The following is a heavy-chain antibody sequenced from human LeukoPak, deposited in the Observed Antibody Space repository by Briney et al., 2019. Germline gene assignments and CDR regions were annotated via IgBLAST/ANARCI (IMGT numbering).Heavy chain of an antibody. V-gene: IGHV3-74*01. J-gene: IGHJ6*02. CDR1: GFTFSSYW. CDR2: IKSDGSST. D-gene: IGHD3-22*01. CDR3: VSDYYDSPGYTRMDV. Sequence: GGSLRLSYAASGFTFSSYWMHWVRQAPGKGLMWVSRIKSDGSSTSYADSVKGRFTISRDNAKNTLYLQMNSLRAEDTAVYYCVSDYYDSPGYTRMDVWGQGTTVTVSS.